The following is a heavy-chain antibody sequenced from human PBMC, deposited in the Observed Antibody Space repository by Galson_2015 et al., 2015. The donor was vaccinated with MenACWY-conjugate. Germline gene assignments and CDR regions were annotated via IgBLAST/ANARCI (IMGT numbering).Heavy chain of an antibody. CDR3: AKHSLGGYFDV. D-gene: IGHD3-10*01. V-gene: IGHV4-59*08. CDR1: GGSFNNY. J-gene: IGHJ2*01. Sequence: ETLSLTCTVSGGSFNNYWSWIRQPPGKGLEWIGYIYFGGRADYNPSLKSRVTISIDTSKSQFSLSLTSVTAADTAVYYCAKHSLGGYFDVWGRGTLVTVSS. CDR2: IYFGGRA.